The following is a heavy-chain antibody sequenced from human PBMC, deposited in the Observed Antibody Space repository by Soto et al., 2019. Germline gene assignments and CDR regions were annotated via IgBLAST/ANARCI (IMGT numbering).Heavy chain of an antibody. V-gene: IGHV3-30*18. D-gene: IGHD6-19*01. J-gene: IGHJ4*02. CDR3: AKDRNQWLVRYFFDY. CDR2: MSYDGSSK. CDR1: GFTFSSYG. Sequence: QVQLVESGGGVVQPGRSLRLSCAASGFTFSSYGMHWVRQAPGKGLEWVAVMSYDGSSKYYADSVKGRFIISRDNSKNMLYLQMNSLRGEASAVYYCAKDRNQWLVRYFFDYWGQGTLVTVSS.